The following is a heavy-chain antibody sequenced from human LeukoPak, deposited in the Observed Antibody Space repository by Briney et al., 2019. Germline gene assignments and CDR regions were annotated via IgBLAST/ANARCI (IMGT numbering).Heavy chain of an antibody. J-gene: IGHJ4*02. CDR3: ARVDCSGTSCHSFLDY. CDR1: GYTFTRYY. D-gene: IGHD2-15*01. CDR2: LHPSVGTT. Sequence: GASVKVSCTASGYTFTRYYMHWVRQAPGQGLEWMGILHPSVGTTTYAQKFQGRVTMTGDTSMSTVYMELNSLRSVDTAVYYCARVDCSGTSCHSFLDYWGQGTLVTVSS. V-gene: IGHV1-46*01.